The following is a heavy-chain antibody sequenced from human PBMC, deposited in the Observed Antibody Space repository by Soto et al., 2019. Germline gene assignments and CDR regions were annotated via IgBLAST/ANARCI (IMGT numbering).Heavy chain of an antibody. Sequence: QVQLQESGPGLVKPSQTLSLTCTVSGGSISSGGYYWSWIRQHPGKGLEWIASIYYSGNTYYNPSLKSRVTIALNTPENHCSLKLTAVPAADTAVYYRARVPGDGQNGDYPRSLDYWGQGTMVSASS. CDR3: ARVPGDGQNGDYPRSLDY. V-gene: IGHV4-31*03. CDR1: GGSISSGGYY. CDR2: IYYSGNT. D-gene: IGHD4-17*01. J-gene: IGHJ4*02.